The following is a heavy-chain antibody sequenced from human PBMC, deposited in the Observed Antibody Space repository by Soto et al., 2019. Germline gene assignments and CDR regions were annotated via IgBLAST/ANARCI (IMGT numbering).Heavy chain of an antibody. V-gene: IGHV4-4*02. D-gene: IGHD6-19*01. CDR2: IYHSGST. CDR1: GGSISSSHW. Sequence: QVQLQESGPGLVKPSGTLSLTCALSGGSISSSHWWSWVRQPPGKGLEWIGEIYHSGSTNYNPSLKSRVTISVDKPKNHFSLNLSSVTAADTAVYYCARGFSEDWYFDLWGRGTLVTVSS. CDR3: ARGFSEDWYFDL. J-gene: IGHJ2*01.